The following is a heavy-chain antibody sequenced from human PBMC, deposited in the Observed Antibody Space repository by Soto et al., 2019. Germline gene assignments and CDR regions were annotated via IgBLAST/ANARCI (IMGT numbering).Heavy chain of an antibody. CDR3: AKDVGATTIFDY. J-gene: IGHJ4*02. CDR2: ISSSSSYI. CDR1: GFTFSSYS. Sequence: PGGSLRLSCAASGFTFSSYSMNWVRQAPGKGLEWVSSISSSSSYICYADSVKGRFTISRDNAKNSLYLQMNSLRAEDTAVYYCAKDVGATTIFDYWGQGTLVTVSS. V-gene: IGHV3-21*01. D-gene: IGHD1-26*01.